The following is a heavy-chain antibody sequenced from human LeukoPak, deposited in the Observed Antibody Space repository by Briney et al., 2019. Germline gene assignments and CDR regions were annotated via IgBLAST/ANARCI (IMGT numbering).Heavy chain of an antibody. Sequence: GESLKISCKASGYSFTSYWIGWVRQMPGKGLEWMGIIDPSDSETRYTPSFQGQVTISVDKSLTTADLQWNSLKASDTAMYYCTRQTAMGRSGDYWGQGTLVTVSS. CDR3: TRQTAMGRSGDY. J-gene: IGHJ4*02. CDR1: GYSFTSYW. D-gene: IGHD5-18*01. V-gene: IGHV5-51*01. CDR2: IDPSDSET.